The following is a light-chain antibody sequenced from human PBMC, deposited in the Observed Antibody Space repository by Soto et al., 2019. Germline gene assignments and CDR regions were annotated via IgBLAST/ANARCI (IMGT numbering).Light chain of an antibody. Sequence: EIVLTQSPGTLSLSPGERATLSCRASQSVSSSYLAWYQQKPGQAPRLLIYGASSRATGIPDRFSGSGSGTDFTLTISRLEDADVAVYYCQQYGSSPLYTFGQGTKLEIK. V-gene: IGKV3-20*01. CDR3: QQYGSSPLYT. CDR1: QSVSSSY. J-gene: IGKJ2*01. CDR2: GAS.